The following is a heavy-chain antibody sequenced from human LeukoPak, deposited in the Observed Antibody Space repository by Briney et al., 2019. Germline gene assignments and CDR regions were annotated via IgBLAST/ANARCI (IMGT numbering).Heavy chain of an antibody. Sequence: ASVKVSCKVSGHTLTEFSMHWVRQAPGKRLEWMGRFDPEGGETIYAQKFQGRVTMTADTSTDTAYMELSSLRSEDTAVYFCATEGKMIRGVYTDYWGQGTLVTVSS. J-gene: IGHJ4*02. CDR3: ATEGKMIRGVYTDY. D-gene: IGHD3-10*01. CDR1: GHTLTEFS. CDR2: FDPEGGET. V-gene: IGHV1-24*01.